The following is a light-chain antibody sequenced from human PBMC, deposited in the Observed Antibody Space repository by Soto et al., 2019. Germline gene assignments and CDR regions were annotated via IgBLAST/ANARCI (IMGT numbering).Light chain of an antibody. CDR2: RNN. J-gene: IGLJ1*01. CDR1: TSNIGSNY. V-gene: IGLV1-47*01. Sequence: QSVLTQPPSASGTPGQGVTISCSGSTSNIGSNYVYWYQQLPGTAPKLLIYRNNQRPPGVPDRFSGSKSGTSASLAISGLRSDDEADYFCATWDDSLNGFYDFGTGTKVTVL. CDR3: ATWDDSLNGFYD.